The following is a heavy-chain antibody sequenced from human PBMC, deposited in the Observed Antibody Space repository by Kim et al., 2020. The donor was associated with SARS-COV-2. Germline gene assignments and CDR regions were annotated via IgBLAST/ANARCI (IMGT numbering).Heavy chain of an antibody. V-gene: IGHV4-59*01. CDR2: IYYSGST. CDR3: ARAGRVVAATSNWFDP. Sequence: SETLSLTCTVSGGSISSYYWSWIRQPPGKGLEWIGYIYYSGSTNYNPSLKSRATISVDTSKNQFSLKLSSVTAADTAVYYCARAGRVVAATSNWFDPWGQGTLVTVSS. D-gene: IGHD2-15*01. J-gene: IGHJ5*02. CDR1: GGSISSYY.